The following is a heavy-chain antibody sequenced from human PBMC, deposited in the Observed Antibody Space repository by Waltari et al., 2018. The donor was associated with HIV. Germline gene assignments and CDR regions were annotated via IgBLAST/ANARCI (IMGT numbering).Heavy chain of an antibody. CDR2: SSRISSYI. Sequence: EVQLVESGGGLVKPGGSLRLSCAASGFPFRGYCVNCVRQAPGKGREWGSSSSRISSYISYADSVKGRFTNSRDDAKNTLSLKMNSLRAEETAVEYCARDLRVRSPTYGMDVWGQGTTVTVSS. CDR1: GFPFRGYC. CDR3: ARDLRVRSPTYGMDV. D-gene: IGHD4-17*01. V-gene: IGHV3-21*01. J-gene: IGHJ6*02.